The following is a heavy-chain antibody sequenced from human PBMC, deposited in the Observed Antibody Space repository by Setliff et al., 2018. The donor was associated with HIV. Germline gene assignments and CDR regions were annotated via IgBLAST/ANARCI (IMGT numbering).Heavy chain of an antibody. D-gene: IGHD2-8*01. J-gene: IGHJ5*02. CDR2: IFYTGNT. Sequence: SETLSLTCSVSGGSISSSTYYWGWIRQPPGKGLEWIGDIFYTGNTYYNPSLKSRVAISVDTSENQFSLKLSSVTAADTAVYYCARRGRDGVFIMFATGFDPWGQGALVTVS. V-gene: IGHV4-39*01. CDR3: ARRGRDGVFIMFATGFDP. CDR1: GGSISSSTYY.